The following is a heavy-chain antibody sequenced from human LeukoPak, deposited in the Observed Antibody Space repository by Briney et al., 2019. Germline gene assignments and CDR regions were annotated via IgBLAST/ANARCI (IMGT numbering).Heavy chain of an antibody. CDR3: ARSQVHDY. Sequence: ASVKVSCKASGYTFTGYYMHWVRQAPGQGLEWMGWINPNSGGTNYAQNFQGRVTMTRDTSIITAYMELSSLRSDDTAVYYCARSQVHDYWGQGTLVTVSS. CDR2: INPNSGGT. V-gene: IGHV1-2*02. CDR1: GYTFTGYY. J-gene: IGHJ4*02.